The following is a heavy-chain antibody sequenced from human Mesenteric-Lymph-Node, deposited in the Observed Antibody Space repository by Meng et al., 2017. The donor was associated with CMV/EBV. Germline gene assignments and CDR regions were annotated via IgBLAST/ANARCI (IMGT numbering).Heavy chain of an antibody. J-gene: IGHJ4*02. CDR2: INPNSGGT. CDR3: ARSQSSWGYNYEMPDY. V-gene: IGHV1-2*02. D-gene: IGHD5-24*01. CDR1: GYTFTTYD. Sequence: ASVKVSCKASGYTFTTYDVNWVRQAAGQGLEWMGWINPNSGGTNYAQKFQGRVTMTRDTSISTAYMELSRLRSDDTAVYYCARSQSSWGYNYEMPDYWGQGTLVTVSS.